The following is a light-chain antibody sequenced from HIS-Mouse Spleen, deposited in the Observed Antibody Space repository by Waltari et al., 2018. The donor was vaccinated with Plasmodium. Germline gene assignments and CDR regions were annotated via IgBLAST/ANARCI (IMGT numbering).Light chain of an antibody. CDR3: QQYDNLPPLFT. J-gene: IGKJ3*01. V-gene: IGKV1-33*01. Sequence: DIQMTQSPSSLSASVGDRFTSTCHASQDISNYLNWYQQKPGKAPKLLIYDESNLETGVPSRFSGSGSGTDFTFTISSLQPEDIATYYCQQYDNLPPLFTFGPGTKVDIK. CDR2: DES. CDR1: QDISNY.